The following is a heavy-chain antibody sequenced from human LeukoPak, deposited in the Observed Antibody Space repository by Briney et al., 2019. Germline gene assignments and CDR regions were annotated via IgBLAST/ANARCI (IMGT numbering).Heavy chain of an antibody. D-gene: IGHD3-9*01. J-gene: IGHJ4*02. V-gene: IGHV4-39*07. CDR2: IYYSGST. Sequence: SETLSLTCTVSGGSISSSSYYWGWIRQPPGKGLEWIGSIYYSGSTYYNPSLKSRVTISVDTSKNQFSLKLSSVTAADTAVYYCARTYYDILTGYPREPYYFDYWGQGTLVTVSS. CDR1: GGSISSSSYY. CDR3: ARTYYDILTGYPREPYYFDY.